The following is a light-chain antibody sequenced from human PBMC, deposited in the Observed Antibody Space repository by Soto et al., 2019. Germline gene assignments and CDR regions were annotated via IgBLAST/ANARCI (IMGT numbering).Light chain of an antibody. J-gene: IGKJ1*01. CDR1: QSVSDY. CDR3: QQYNNWPQT. V-gene: IGKV3-15*01. CDR2: DAS. Sequence: EIVLTQSPASLSLSPGVRATLSCRAGQSVSDYLAWYQQKPGQPPRLLFFDASTRATDIPARFSGSGSGTEFTLTISSLQSEDFAEYHCQQYNNWPQTFGQGTKVDIK.